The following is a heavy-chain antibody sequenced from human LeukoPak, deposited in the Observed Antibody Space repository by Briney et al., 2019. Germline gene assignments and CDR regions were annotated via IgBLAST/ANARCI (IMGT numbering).Heavy chain of an antibody. V-gene: IGHV3-30*18. Sequence: GGPLRLSCAASGFTFSSYGMHWVRQAPGKGLEWVAVISYDGSNKYYADSVKGRFTISRDNSKNTLYLQMNSLRAEDTAVYYCAKTPCSGGSCYSNYWGQGTLVTVSS. CDR1: GFTFSSYG. D-gene: IGHD2-15*01. CDR2: ISYDGSNK. CDR3: AKTPCSGGSCYSNY. J-gene: IGHJ4*02.